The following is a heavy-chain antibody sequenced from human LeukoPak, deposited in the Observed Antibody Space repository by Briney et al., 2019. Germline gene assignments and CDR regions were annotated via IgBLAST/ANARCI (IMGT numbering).Heavy chain of an antibody. CDR2: ISAYNGYT. Sequence: ASVKVSCKASGYTFTSYGISWVRQAPGQGLEWMGWISAYNGYTNYAQNFQGRVTMTTDASTSTAYMELRSLRSDDTAVYYCVREVTMVRGVITFYHYDGMDVWGQGTAVTVSS. J-gene: IGHJ6*02. CDR3: VREVTMVRGVITFYHYDGMDV. V-gene: IGHV1-18*01. CDR1: GYTFTSYG. D-gene: IGHD3-10*01.